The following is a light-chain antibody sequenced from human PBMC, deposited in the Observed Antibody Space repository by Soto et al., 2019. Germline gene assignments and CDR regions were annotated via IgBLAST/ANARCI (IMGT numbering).Light chain of an antibody. CDR1: QGISSY. J-gene: IGKJ1*01. Sequence: IQFTQSPSSLSASVGDRVTITCRASQGISSYLGWYQQKPGKAPNLLIYDASTLHSGVPSRFSGSGSGTEFTLTISSLQPDDFATYYCQHYNSYSEAFGQGTKVDIK. V-gene: IGKV1-9*01. CDR2: DAS. CDR3: QHYNSYSEA.